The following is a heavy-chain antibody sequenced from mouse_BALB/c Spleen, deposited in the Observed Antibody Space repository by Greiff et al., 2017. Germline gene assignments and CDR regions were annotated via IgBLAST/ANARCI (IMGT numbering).Heavy chain of an antibody. CDR2: ISNGGGST. J-gene: IGHJ1*01. V-gene: IGHV5-12-2*01. CDR3: ARGLITTDWYFDV. Sequence: EVQLVESGGGLVQPGGSLKLSCAASGFTFSSYTMSWVRQTPEKRLEWVAYISNGGGSTYYPDTVKGRFTISRDNAKNTLYLQMSSLKSEDTAMYYCARGLITTDWYFDVWGAGTTVTVSS. D-gene: IGHD1-1*01. CDR1: GFTFSSYT.